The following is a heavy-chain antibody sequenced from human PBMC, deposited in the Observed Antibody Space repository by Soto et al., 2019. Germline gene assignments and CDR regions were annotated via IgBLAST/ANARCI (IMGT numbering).Heavy chain of an antibody. CDR1: GFTLSYYG. V-gene: IGHV3-7*01. CDR3: VRVANRYFDL. J-gene: IGHJ2*01. CDR2: IKQDGREK. Sequence: EVQLVESGGGLVQPGGSLRPSCAASGFTLSYYGRPWFRQVPGRGLEWVANIKQDGREKYFVDSVRGRFTISRANGNNSLYLQMNSLRVEHTAVYYCVRVANRYFDLWGRGTLVTVSS.